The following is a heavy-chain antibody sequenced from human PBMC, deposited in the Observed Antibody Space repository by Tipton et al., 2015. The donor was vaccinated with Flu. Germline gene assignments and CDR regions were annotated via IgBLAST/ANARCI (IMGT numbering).Heavy chain of an antibody. CDR1: GFTLGDYA. D-gene: IGHD3-22*01. V-gene: IGHV3-49*03. CDR2: IKSKAYGGTT. CDR3: TRDVSSYHDSGGYYPPGY. Sequence: SLRLSCTASGFTLGDYAGKWISQAPGKGLEWVGFIKSKAYGGTTEYAASVKGRFTISRDDSKSMAYLQMNSLKTEDTAVYYCTRDVSSYHDSGGYYPPGYCGQRTLVTVSS. J-gene: IGHJ4*02.